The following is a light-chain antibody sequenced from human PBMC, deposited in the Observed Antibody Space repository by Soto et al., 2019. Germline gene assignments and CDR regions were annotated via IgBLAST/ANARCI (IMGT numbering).Light chain of an antibody. CDR2: GYT. Sequence: QSVLTQPPSVSGAPGQRVTISCTGSSSNIGAGYDVHWYQQLPGTAPKLLIFGYTSRPSGVPDRFSGSKSGTSASLAITGLQAEDEADYYCQSYDSSLSVYVFGTGTKLTVL. CDR1: SSNIGAGYD. J-gene: IGLJ1*01. V-gene: IGLV1-40*01. CDR3: QSYDSSLSVYV.